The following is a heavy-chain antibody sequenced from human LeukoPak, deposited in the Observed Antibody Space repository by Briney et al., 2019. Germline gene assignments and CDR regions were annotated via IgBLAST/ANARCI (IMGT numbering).Heavy chain of an antibody. J-gene: IGHJ4*02. CDR1: GFTFSSYA. V-gene: IGHV3-30-3*01. Sequence: PGGSLRLSCAASGFTFSSYAMHWVRQAPGKGLEWVAAISYDGSNKYYADSVKGRFTISRDNSKNTLYLQMNSLRAEDTAVYYCARDGEQYYYDSRIDYWGQGTLVTVSS. CDR2: ISYDGSNK. D-gene: IGHD3-22*01. CDR3: ARDGEQYYYDSRIDY.